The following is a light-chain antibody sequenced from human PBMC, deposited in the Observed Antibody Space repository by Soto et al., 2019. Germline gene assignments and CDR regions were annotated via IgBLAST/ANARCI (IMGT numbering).Light chain of an antibody. Sequence: DIQMTQSPSSVSASVGDRVPITCRASQDISSRLDWYQQKPGKAPNLLIYSASSLQNGVPSRFSGSGSGRSLTLPVTSLQPEDLAAYFCQHTDSFQHTLGGGTNADIK. CDR3: QHTDSFQHT. CDR2: SAS. CDR1: QDISSR. V-gene: IGKV1-12*01. J-gene: IGKJ4*01.